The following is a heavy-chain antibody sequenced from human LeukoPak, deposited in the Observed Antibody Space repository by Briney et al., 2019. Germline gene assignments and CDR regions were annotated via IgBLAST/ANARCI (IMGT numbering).Heavy chain of an antibody. D-gene: IGHD3-10*01. J-gene: IGHJ4*02. CDR1: GFTFSRFS. CDR2: IYFTGNHI. Sequence: GGSLRLSCATSGFTFSRFSMRWVRQAPGKGLEWVSSIYFTGNHISYADSVKGRFTISRDNANNSVYLQMNGLRAEDTAVYYCAREFSTVGDFDYWGQGTLVTVSS. CDR3: AREFSTVGDFDY. V-gene: IGHV3-21*01.